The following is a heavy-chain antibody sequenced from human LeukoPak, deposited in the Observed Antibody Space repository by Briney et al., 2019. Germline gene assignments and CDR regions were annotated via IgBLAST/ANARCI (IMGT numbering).Heavy chain of an antibody. D-gene: IGHD5-24*01. J-gene: IGHJ4*02. CDR1: GFTFSSYA. V-gene: IGHV3-30-3*01. CDR3: TRVGYIDEGIDY. Sequence: GGSLRLSCADSGFTFSSYAMHWVRQAPGKGLEWVAVISYDGSYKDYADSVKGRFTVSRDNSKNTLYLQMNSLRAEDTAIYYCTRVGYIDEGIDYWGQGTLVTVSS. CDR2: ISYDGSYK.